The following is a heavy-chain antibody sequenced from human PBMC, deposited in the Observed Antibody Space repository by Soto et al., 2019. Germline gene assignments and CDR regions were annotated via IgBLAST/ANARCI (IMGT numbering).Heavy chain of an antibody. CDR1: GFTFDDYA. V-gene: IGHV3-9*01. J-gene: IGHJ4*02. D-gene: IGHD3-22*01. Sequence: SGGSLRLSCAASGFTFDDYAMHWVRQAPGKGLEWVSGISWNSGSIGYADSVKGRFTISRDNAKNSLYLQMNSLRAEDTALYYCAKGRDYDSSGYYPPAFDYWGQGTLVTVSS. CDR2: ISWNSGSI. CDR3: AKGRDYDSSGYYPPAFDY.